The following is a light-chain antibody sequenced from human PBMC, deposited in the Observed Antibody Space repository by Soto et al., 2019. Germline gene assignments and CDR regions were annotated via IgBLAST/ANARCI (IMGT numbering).Light chain of an antibody. CDR3: QQFNNYPRT. CDR1: QGISSA. J-gene: IGKJ1*01. CDR2: DAS. V-gene: IGKV1D-13*01. Sequence: QLTQSPSSLSASVGDRVTITCRASQGISSALAWYQQKPGKAPNLLIYDASSLESGVPSRFSGSGSGTDFTLTISSLQPEDFATYYCQQFNNYPRTFGQGTKVEIK.